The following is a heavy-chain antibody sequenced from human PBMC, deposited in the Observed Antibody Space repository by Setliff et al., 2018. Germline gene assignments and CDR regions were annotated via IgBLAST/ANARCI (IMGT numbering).Heavy chain of an antibody. Sequence: GESLKISCQGSGYSFTSYWIGWVRQMPGKGLEWMGIIXXXXXXTXYXPXXXGQVTISADKSISTAYLQWSSLKASDTAMYYCARLSPYGDDAFDIWGQGTMVTVSS. V-gene: IGHV5-51*01. D-gene: IGHD4-17*01. CDR2: IXXXXXXT. J-gene: IGHJ3*02. CDR1: GYSFTSYW. CDR3: ARLSPYGDDAFDI.